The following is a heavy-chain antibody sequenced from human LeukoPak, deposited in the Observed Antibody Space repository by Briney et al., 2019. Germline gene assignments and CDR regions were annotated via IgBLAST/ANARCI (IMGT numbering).Heavy chain of an antibody. CDR2: IKQDGSEK. J-gene: IGHJ3*01. D-gene: IGHD5-24*01. CDR1: GFTFSSYW. V-gene: IGHV3-7*03. CDR3: AKEMATIRAFDF. Sequence: PGGSLRLSCAASGFTFSSYWMSWVRQAPGKGLEWVANIKQDGSEKYYVDSVKGRFTIPRDNAKNSLYLQMNSLRAEDTAVYYCAKEMATIRAFDFWGQGTMVTVSS.